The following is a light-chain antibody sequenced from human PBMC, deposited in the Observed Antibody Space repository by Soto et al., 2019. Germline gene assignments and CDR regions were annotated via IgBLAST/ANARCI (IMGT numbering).Light chain of an antibody. J-gene: IGLJ3*02. Sequence: QSVLTQPASVSGSPGQSITISCIGTSSDVGGSNYVSWYQQYPGKAPKLMIYEVSNRPSGVSDRFSGSKSGNTASLTISGLQAEDEADYYCTSYTSSSTLVFGGGTKVTVL. CDR2: EVS. CDR3: TSYTSSSTLV. CDR1: SSDVGGSNY. V-gene: IGLV2-14*01.